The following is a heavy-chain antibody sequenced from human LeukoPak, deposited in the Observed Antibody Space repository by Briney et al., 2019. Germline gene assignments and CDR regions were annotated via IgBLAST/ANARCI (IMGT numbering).Heavy chain of an antibody. Sequence: SETLSLTCTVSGGSISSSSYSWGWIRQPPGKGLEWIGSISSYSGSTYYNPSLKSRVTISVDTSKNQFSLKLSSVTAADTAVYYCARLHYGGNYGYYYYYMDVWGKGTTVTISS. CDR3: ARLHYGGNYGYYYYYMDV. V-gene: IGHV4-39*07. J-gene: IGHJ6*03. CDR1: GGSISSSSYS. CDR2: ISSYSGST. D-gene: IGHD4-23*01.